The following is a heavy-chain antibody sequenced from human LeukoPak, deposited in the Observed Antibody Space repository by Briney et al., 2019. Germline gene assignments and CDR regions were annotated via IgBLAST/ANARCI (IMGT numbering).Heavy chain of an antibody. D-gene: IGHD3-22*01. CDR2: IKQDGSDK. J-gene: IGHJ3*02. CDR3: ARASYYDSSGYLVRGAFDI. CDR1: GFTFSNYC. Sequence: ETGGSLRLSCAASGFTFSNYCMNWVRQAPGRGLEWVANIKQDGSDKYYVDSVKGRFTISRDNAKNSLYMQMNSLRAEDTAVYYCARASYYDSSGYLVRGAFDIWGQGTMVTVSS. V-gene: IGHV3-7*01.